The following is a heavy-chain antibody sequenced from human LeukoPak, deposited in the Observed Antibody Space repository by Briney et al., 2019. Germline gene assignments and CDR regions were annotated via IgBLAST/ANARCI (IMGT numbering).Heavy chain of an antibody. V-gene: IGHV4-4*07. CDR1: GCSTSNYY. D-gene: IGHD3-10*01. J-gene: IGHJ4*02. Sequence: NASETLSLTCTVSGCSTSNYYWSWIRQPAGMGLEWIGRIYASGSNNYNPSLKSRVTMSVDTSNNQFSLNLSSVTAADTAVYYCARTSARGAQFDYWGQGTLVTVSS. CDR3: ARTSARGAQFDY. CDR2: IYASGSN.